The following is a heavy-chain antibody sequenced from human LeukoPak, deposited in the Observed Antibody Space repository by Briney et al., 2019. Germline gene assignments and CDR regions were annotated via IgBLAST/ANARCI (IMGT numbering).Heavy chain of an antibody. CDR3: ARQNRFGEGALYYFDY. Sequence: SETLSLTCTVSGGSISSYYWGWIRQPPGKGLEWIGSIYYSGSTYYNPSLKSRVTISVDTSKNQFSLKLSSVTAADTAVYYCARQNRFGEGALYYFDYWGQGTLVTVSS. CDR2: IYYSGST. D-gene: IGHD3-10*01. CDR1: GGSISSYY. J-gene: IGHJ4*02. V-gene: IGHV4-39*01.